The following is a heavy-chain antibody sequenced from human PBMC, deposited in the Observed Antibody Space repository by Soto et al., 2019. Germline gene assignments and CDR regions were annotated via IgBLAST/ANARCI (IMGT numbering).Heavy chain of an antibody. D-gene: IGHD2-2*01. Sequence: EVQLLESGGGLVQPGGSLRLSCAASGFTFSSYAMNWVRQAPGKGLEWVSTISGSGGSTYYADSVKGRFTISRDNFRNTLYLLMNGLRCDDTAVYYCAKAGAVIIVLPAATFDYWVQETLVTVSS. CDR3: AKAGAVIIVLPAATFDY. J-gene: IGHJ4*02. V-gene: IGHV3-23*01. CDR1: GFTFSSYA. CDR2: ISGSGGST.